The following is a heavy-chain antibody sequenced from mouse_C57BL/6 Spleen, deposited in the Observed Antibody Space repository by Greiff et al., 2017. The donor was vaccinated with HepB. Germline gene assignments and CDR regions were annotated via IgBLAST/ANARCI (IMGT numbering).Heavy chain of an antibody. J-gene: IGHJ4*01. CDR1: GYTFTDYE. Sequence: QVQLQQSGAELVRPGASVTLSCKASGYTFTDYEMHWVKQTPVHGLEWIGAIDPETGGTAYNQKFKGKAILTADKSSSTAYMELRSLTSEDSAVYYCTRLPLLYAMEYWGQGTSVTVDS. CDR2: IDPETGGT. V-gene: IGHV1-15*01. CDR3: TRLPLLYAMEY.